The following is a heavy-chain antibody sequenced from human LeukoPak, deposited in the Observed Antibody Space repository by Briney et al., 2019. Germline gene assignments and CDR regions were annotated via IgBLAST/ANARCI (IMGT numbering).Heavy chain of an antibody. CDR1: GGSISSGGYS. J-gene: IGHJ4*02. V-gene: IGHV4-30-2*01. CDR3: ARSDGYDSSGYYEN. CDR2: IYHSGST. Sequence: SETLSLTCAVSGGSISSGGYSWSWIRQPPGRGLEWIGYIYHSGSTYYHPSLKSRVTISVDRSKNQFSLKLSSVTAADTAVYYCARSDGYDSSGYYENWGQGTLVTVSS. D-gene: IGHD3-22*01.